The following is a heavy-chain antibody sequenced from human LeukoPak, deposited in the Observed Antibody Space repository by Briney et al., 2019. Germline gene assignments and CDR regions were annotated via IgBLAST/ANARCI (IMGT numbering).Heavy chain of an antibody. J-gene: IGHJ4*02. V-gene: IGHV3-53*01. Sequence: PGGSLSLSCAASGFPFSSNYMSWVRQAPGKGLEWVSVIYSGGSTYYADSVKGRFTISRDNSKNTLYLQMNSLRAEDTAVYYCATEMRAMVSAYDYWGQGTLVTVSS. CDR2: IYSGGST. CDR1: GFPFSSNY. CDR3: ATEMRAMVSAYDY. D-gene: IGHD5-18*01.